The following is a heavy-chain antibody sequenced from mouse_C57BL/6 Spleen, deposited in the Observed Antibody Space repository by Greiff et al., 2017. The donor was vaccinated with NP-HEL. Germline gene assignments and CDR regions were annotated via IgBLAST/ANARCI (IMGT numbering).Heavy chain of an antibody. D-gene: IGHD1-1*01. J-gene: IGHJ3*01. CDR1: GFTFSSYG. CDR2: ISSGGSYT. V-gene: IGHV5-6*02. Sequence: EVMLVESGGDLVKPGGSLKLSCAASGFTFSSYGMSWVRQTPDKRLEWVATISSGGSYTYYPDSVKGRFTISRDNAKNTLYLQMSSLKSEDTAMYYCARQGLRYLFAYWGQGTLVTVSA. CDR3: ARQGLRYLFAY.